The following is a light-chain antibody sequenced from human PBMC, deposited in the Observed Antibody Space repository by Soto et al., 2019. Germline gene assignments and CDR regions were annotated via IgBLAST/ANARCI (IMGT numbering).Light chain of an antibody. J-gene: IGKJ4*01. CDR2: AAS. CDR1: QNISSY. CDR3: QQSYNTPFT. V-gene: IGKV1-39*01. Sequence: DIQVTQSPSSLSASVGDRVTITCRASQNISSYLNWYQKKPGKAPNFLIYAASTLPSGVPPRFSGGGSGTDFTLTISGLRPEDFATYYCQQSYNTPFTFGGGTKMDIK.